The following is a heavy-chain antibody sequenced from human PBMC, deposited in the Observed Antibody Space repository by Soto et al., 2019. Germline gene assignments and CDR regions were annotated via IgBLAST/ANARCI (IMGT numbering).Heavy chain of an antibody. CDR3: AREEQQWLALDY. V-gene: IGHV3-53*01. Sequence: GGSLRLSCAASGFTVSSNHMSWVRQAPGKGLEWVSVIYSGGSTYYADSVKGRFTISRDNSKNTLYLQMNSLRAEDTAVYYCAREEQQWLALDYWGQGTLVTVSS. CDR1: GFTVSSNH. CDR2: IYSGGST. D-gene: IGHD6-19*01. J-gene: IGHJ4*02.